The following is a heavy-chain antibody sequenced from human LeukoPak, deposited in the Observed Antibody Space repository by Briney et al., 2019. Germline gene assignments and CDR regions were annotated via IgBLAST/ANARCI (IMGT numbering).Heavy chain of an antibody. J-gene: IGHJ3*02. CDR3: TFNLRSGSFGFDI. CDR1: GASISSTNW. V-gene: IGHV4-4*02. CDR2: IYHSGTT. Sequence: SGTLSLICAVSGASISSTNWWSWVRQPPGKGLEWIGEIYHSGTTNYNPSLKSRVTISVDKSKNQFSLKLSSVTAADTAVYYCTFNLRSGSFGFDIWGQGTMVTVSS. D-gene: IGHD3-10*01.